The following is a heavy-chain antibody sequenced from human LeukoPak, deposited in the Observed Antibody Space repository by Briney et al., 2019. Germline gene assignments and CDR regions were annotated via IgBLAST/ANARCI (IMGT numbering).Heavy chain of an antibody. V-gene: IGHV4-34*01. J-gene: IGHJ4*02. CDR1: GGSFSGYY. D-gene: IGHD3-10*01. Sequence: SETLSLTCAVYGGSFSGYYWSWIRQPPGKGLEWIGEINHSGSTDYNPSLKSRVTMSVDMSTRQISLKLSSVTAADTAVYYCARAVGGDGSGSLWGPGTLVTVSS. CDR2: INHSGST. CDR3: ARAVGGDGSGSL.